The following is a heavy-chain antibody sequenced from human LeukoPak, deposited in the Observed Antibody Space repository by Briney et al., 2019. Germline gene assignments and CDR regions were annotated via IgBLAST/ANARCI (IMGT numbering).Heavy chain of an antibody. V-gene: IGHV4-59*08. J-gene: IGHJ2*01. CDR2: IHYSGTT. Sequence: PSETLSLTCTVSGGSISGYYWSWIRQPPGKGLEWIAYIHYSGTTNYNPSLKSRVTISVDTSQNQFSLSLSSVTAADTAVYYCARRGSGASLEYYFDLWGRGTLVTVSS. CDR1: GGSISGYY. D-gene: IGHD1-14*01. CDR3: ARRGSGASLEYYFDL.